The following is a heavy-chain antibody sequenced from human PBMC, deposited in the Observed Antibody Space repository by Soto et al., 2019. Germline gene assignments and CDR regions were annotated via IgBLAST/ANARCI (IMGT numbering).Heavy chain of an antibody. Sequence: QVKMVESGGGVVQPGRSLRLSCAASGFIFSSYAMHWVRQAPGKGLEWGAVISYDGSNKYYADSVKGRFTISRDNSKNTLYLQMNSLRAEDTAVYYCARDRYNWNDLTHYFDYWGQGTLVTVSS. CDR3: ARDRYNWNDLTHYFDY. J-gene: IGHJ4*02. CDR1: GFIFSSYA. D-gene: IGHD1-20*01. CDR2: ISYDGSNK. V-gene: IGHV3-30-3*01.